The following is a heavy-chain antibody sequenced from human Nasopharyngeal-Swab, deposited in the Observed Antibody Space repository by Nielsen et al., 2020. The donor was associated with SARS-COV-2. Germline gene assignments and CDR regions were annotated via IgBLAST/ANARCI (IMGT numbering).Heavy chain of an antibody. V-gene: IGHV3-23*01. CDR3: AKEGSIIVGTFFDS. D-gene: IGHD1-26*01. CDR2: ISGSGGNT. J-gene: IGHJ4*02. Sequence: GESLKISCTVSGFAFGNYAMSWVRPAPGKGLEWVSGISGSGGNTFVADSVKGRFTISRDNSKNTLYLQMSSLRVADTATYYCAKEGSIIVGTFFDSWGQGALVTVSS. CDR1: GFAFGNYA.